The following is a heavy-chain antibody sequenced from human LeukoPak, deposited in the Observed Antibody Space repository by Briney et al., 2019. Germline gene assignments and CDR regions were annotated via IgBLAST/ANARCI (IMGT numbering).Heavy chain of an antibody. D-gene: IGHD6-13*01. J-gene: IGHJ4*02. CDR3: ARSLGSSSFFDY. CDR2: MNPNSCNT. CDR1: GYTFTSYD. Sequence: ASVKVSCKASGYTFTSYDINWVRQATGQGLEWMGWMNPNSCNTGYAQKFQGRVTITRNTSISTAYMELSSLRSEDTAVYYCARSLGSSSFFDYWGQGTLVTVSS. V-gene: IGHV1-8*03.